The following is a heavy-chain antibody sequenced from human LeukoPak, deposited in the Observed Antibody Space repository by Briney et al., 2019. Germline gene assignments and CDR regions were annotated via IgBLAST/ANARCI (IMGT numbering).Heavy chain of an antibody. CDR1: GYTFTSYG. CDR2: IIPILGIA. D-gene: IGHD5-12*01. V-gene: IGHV1-69*04. CDR3: ARVIVATINYGMDV. J-gene: IGHJ6*02. Sequence: AAVKVSCKASGYTFTSYGISWVRQAPGQGLEWMGRIIPILGIANYAQKFQGRVTITADKSTSTAYMELSSLRSEDTAVYYCARVIVATINYGMDVWGQGTTVTVSS.